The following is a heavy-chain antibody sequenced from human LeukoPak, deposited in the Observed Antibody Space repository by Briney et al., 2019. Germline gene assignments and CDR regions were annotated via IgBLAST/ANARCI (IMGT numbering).Heavy chain of an antibody. Sequence: ASVKVSCKASGYTFTSYYVHWVRQAPGQGLEWMGIINPSGGSTNYAQKFQGRVTMTRDTSTSTVYMELSSLRSEDTAVYYCARSYAYHGAFDIWGQGTMVTVSS. V-gene: IGHV1-46*01. D-gene: IGHD1-14*01. CDR2: INPSGGST. CDR1: GYTFTSYY. CDR3: ARSYAYHGAFDI. J-gene: IGHJ3*02.